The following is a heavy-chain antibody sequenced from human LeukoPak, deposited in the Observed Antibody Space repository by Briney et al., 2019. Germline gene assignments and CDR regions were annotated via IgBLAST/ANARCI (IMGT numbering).Heavy chain of an antibody. CDR1: GYSFTSYW. Sequence: GESLKISCKGSGYSFTSYWIGWVRQMPGKGLEWMGIVYPGDSDIRYSPSFQGQVTISADKSISTAYLQWSSLKASDTAMYYCARHYFGARTKGWFDPWGQGTLVTVSS. V-gene: IGHV5-51*01. CDR2: VYPGDSDI. J-gene: IGHJ5*02. CDR3: ARHYFGARTKGWFDP. D-gene: IGHD3-10*01.